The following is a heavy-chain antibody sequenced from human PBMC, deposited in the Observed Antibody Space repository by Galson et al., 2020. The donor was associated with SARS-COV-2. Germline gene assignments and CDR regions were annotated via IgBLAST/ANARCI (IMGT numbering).Heavy chain of an antibody. Sequence: GESLKISCAASGFTFSSYGMHWVRQAPGKGLEWVAVIWYDGSNKYYADSVKGRFTISRDNSKNTLYLQMNSLRAEDTAVYYCARGFGGSYYYFDYWGQGTLVTVSS. CDR3: ARGFGGSYYYFDY. D-gene: IGHD1-26*01. CDR1: GFTFSSYG. CDR2: IWYDGSNK. J-gene: IGHJ4*02. V-gene: IGHV3-33*01.